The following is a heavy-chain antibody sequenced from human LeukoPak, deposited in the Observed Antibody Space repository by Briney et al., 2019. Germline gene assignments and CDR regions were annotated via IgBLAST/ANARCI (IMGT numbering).Heavy chain of an antibody. CDR2: IRQDGSEK. D-gene: IGHD1-26*01. CDR1: GFTFSMSW. Sequence: GGSLRLSCAASGFTFSMSWMSWVRQAPGKGLEWVANIRQDGSEKNHADSVKGGFTISRDNAKNSLFLQMNSLRVEDTALYYCARDWSKGATDYWGQGTLVTVSS. V-gene: IGHV3-7*01. CDR3: ARDWSKGATDY. J-gene: IGHJ4*02.